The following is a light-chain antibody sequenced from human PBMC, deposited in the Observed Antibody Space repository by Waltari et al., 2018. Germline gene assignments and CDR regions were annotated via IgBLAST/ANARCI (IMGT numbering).Light chain of an antibody. Sequence: IVMTPSPDSLAVPLGERATIHRKARQNLLSSSNNNNYLAWYQQKPGQPPNLLMYWASTRQSGVPDRFSGSGSGTDFTLTISSLQAEDVAVYSCQQYYSTPQTFGQGTKVEIK. CDR3: QQYYSTPQT. CDR2: WAS. J-gene: IGKJ1*01. V-gene: IGKV4-1*01. CDR1: QNLLSSSNNNNY.